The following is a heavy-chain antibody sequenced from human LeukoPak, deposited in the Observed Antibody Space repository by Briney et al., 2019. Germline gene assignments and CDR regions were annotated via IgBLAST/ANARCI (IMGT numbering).Heavy chain of an antibody. D-gene: IGHD2-8*02. Sequence: SETLSLTCAVYGGSFSGYYWSWIRQPPGKGLEWIGEINHSGSTNYNPSLKSRVTISVDTSKNQFSLKLSSVTAADTAAYYCARTGPFDYWGQGTLVTVSS. V-gene: IGHV4-34*01. J-gene: IGHJ4*02. CDR1: GGSFSGYY. CDR2: INHSGST. CDR3: ARTGPFDY.